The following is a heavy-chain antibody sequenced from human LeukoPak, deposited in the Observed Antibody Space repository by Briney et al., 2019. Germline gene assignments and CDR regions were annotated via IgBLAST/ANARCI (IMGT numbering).Heavy chain of an antibody. Sequence: PGGSLRLSCAASGFTVSSNYMSWVRQAPGKGLEWVSVIYSGGSTYYSDSVKGRFTISRDNSKNTLYLQMNSLRAEDTAVYYCARLDELLFKFRFDPWGQGTLVTVSS. D-gene: IGHD2-2*01. CDR1: GFTVSSNY. CDR2: IYSGGST. V-gene: IGHV3-66*02. CDR3: ARLDELLFKFRFDP. J-gene: IGHJ5*02.